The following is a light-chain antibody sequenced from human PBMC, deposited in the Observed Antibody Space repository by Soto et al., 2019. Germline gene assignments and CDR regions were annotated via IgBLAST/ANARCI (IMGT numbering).Light chain of an antibody. CDR1: QSVSSN. J-gene: IGKJ1*01. Sequence: EIVMTQSPATLSVSPGERATLSCRASQSVSSNLAWYQQKPGQAPRLLIYGASTRATGIPARFSGSGSGTEFTLTFSSLQSEDFAVYFCQQYNNWPPGTFGQGTKVEIK. CDR2: GAS. CDR3: QQYNNWPPGT. V-gene: IGKV3-15*01.